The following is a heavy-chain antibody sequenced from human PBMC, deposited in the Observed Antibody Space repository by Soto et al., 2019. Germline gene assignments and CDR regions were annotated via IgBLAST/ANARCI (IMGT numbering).Heavy chain of an antibody. J-gene: IGHJ5*02. V-gene: IGHV3-7*01. Sequence: EVQLVESGGGLVQPGGSLRLSCAASGFTFSSYWMSWVRQAPGKGLEWVANIKQDGSEKYYVDSVKGRFTISRDNAKNSLYMPMNSLRAEDTAVYYCAGEATPGLEIGLNCFDPWGQGPLVTVSS. D-gene: IGHD3-22*01. CDR1: GFTFSSYW. CDR2: IKQDGSEK. CDR3: AGEATPGLEIGLNCFDP.